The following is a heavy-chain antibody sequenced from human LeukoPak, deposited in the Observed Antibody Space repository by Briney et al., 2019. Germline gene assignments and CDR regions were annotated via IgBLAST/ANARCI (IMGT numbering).Heavy chain of an antibody. V-gene: IGHV1-8*01. D-gene: IGHD1-26*01. CDR2: MNPNSGNT. J-gene: IGHJ5*02. CDR3: ARDRLLSPNWFDP. Sequence: ASVKVSCKASGYTFTSYDINWVRQATGQGLEWMGWMNPNSGNTGYAQKFQGRVTMTRNTSISTAYMELSSLRSEDTAVYYCARDRLLSPNWFDPWGQGTLVTVSS. CDR1: GYTFTSYD.